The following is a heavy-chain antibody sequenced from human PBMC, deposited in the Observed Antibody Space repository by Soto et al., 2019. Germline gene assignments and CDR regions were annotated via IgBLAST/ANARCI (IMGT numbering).Heavy chain of an antibody. J-gene: IGHJ4*02. V-gene: IGHV3-30*18. CDR3: AKETYYFDSTGYPPDY. Sequence: SLRLSCTASGFTFSTYVIHWVRQAPGKGLEWVAVISYDGTNKYYADSVKGRFTISRDNSKNTLYLQMNSLRAEDTAVFYCAKETYYFDSTGYPPDYWGQGTLVTVSS. D-gene: IGHD3-22*01. CDR1: GFTFSTYV. CDR2: ISYDGTNK.